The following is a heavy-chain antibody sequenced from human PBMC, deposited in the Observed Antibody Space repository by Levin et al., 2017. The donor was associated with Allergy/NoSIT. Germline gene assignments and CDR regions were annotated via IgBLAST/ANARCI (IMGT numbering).Heavy chain of an antibody. D-gene: IGHD6-19*01. CDR2: ISSSSGYI. J-gene: IGHJ4*02. Sequence: GGSLRLSCAASGFTFSSYSMNWVRQAPGKGLEWVSFISSSSGYIYYADSVKGRFTISRDNAKNSLYLRMNSLRAEDTAVYYCARGASSGWMIDYWGQGTLVTVSS. CDR3: ARGASSGWMIDY. CDR1: GFTFSSYS. V-gene: IGHV3-21*01.